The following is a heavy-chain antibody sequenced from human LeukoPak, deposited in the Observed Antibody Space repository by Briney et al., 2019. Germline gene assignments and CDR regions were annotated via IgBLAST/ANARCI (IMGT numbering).Heavy chain of an antibody. CDR1: GGSISSINW. CDR3: ARDNGTSCYDY. V-gene: IGHV4-4*02. D-gene: IGHD2-2*01. J-gene: IGHJ4*02. Sequence: SETLSLTCAVSGGSISSINWWSWVRQPPGKGLEWIGEIYHSGSTNYNPSLKSRVTISVDKSKNQFPLKLSSVTAADTAVYYCARDNGTSCYDYWGQGTLVTVSS. CDR2: IYHSGST.